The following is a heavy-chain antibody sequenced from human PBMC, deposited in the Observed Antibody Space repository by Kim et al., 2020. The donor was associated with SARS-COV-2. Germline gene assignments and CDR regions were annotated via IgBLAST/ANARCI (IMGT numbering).Heavy chain of an antibody. D-gene: IGHD2-15*01. CDR2: IIPIFGTA. CDR3: ARERIRSRVTFGMDV. V-gene: IGHV1-69*06. J-gene: IGHJ6*02. CDR1: GGTFSSYA. Sequence: SVKVSCKASGGTFSSYAISWVRQAPGQGLEWMGGIIPIFGTANYAQKFQGRVTITADKSTSTAYMELSSLRSEDTAVYYCARERIRSRVTFGMDVWGQGTTVTVSS.